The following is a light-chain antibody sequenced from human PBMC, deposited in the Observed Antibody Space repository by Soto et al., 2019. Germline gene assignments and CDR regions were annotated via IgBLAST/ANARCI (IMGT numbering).Light chain of an antibody. CDR1: QSVSSD. Sequence: EMVLTQSPGTLSLSPGDRATLSCRASQSVSSDLAWYHQKPGQAPRLLIYGASTRATGIPARFSGSGSGTEFTLTINSLQSEDFAVYYCQQYNNWPRTFGQGTKVDI. V-gene: IGKV3-15*01. J-gene: IGKJ1*01. CDR2: GAS. CDR3: QQYNNWPRT.